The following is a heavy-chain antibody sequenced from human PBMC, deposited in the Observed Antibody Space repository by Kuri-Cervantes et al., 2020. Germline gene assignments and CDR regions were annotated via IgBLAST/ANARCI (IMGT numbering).Heavy chain of an antibody. V-gene: IGHV4-59*01. D-gene: IGHD3-22*01. J-gene: IGHJ4*02. CDR3: ASEYYYDSSGYY. Sequence: SETLSLTCTVSGGSISSYYWSWIRQPPGKGLEWIGYIYYSGSTNYNPSLKSRVTISVDTSKNQFSLKLSSVTAADTAVYHCASEYYYDSSGYYLGQGTLVTVSS. CDR1: GGSISSYY. CDR2: IYYSGST.